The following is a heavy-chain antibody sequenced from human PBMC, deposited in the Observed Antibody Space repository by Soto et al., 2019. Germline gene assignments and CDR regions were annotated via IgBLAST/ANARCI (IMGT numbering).Heavy chain of an antibody. V-gene: IGHV1-3*01. J-gene: IGHJ4*02. D-gene: IGHD6-13*01. CDR2: INAGNGNA. CDR3: ARVGTAAAFDY. Sequence: GASVKVSCTASGYTFTSYAMNWVRQAPGQRLEWMGWINAGNGNAKYSQKFQGRVTITRDTSASTAYMELSSLRSEDTAVYYCARVGTAAAFDYWGQGTLVTVSS. CDR1: GYTFTSYA.